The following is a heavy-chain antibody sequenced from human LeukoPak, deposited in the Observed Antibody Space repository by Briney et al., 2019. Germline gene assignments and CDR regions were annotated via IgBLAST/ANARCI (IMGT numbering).Heavy chain of an antibody. D-gene: IGHD2-15*01. J-gene: IGHJ4*02. V-gene: IGHV3-53*01. Sequence: GGSLRLSCAASGFIVTSNYMSWVRQAPGKGLGWVSLIYSSGSTYYTASVKGRFTISRDHSKNTLYLQMNSLRAEDAALYYCARGLESCSSGSCFKDWGQGTLVTVSS. CDR1: GFIVTSNY. CDR2: IYSSGST. CDR3: ARGLESCSSGSCFKD.